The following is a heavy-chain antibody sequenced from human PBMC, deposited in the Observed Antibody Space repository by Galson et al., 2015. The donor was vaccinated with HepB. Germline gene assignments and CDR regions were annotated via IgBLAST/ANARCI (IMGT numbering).Heavy chain of an antibody. D-gene: IGHD5-12*01. CDR1: GGTLSSYA. Sequence: SVKVSCKASGGTLSSYAISWVRQAPGQGLEWMGRIIPILGIANYAQKFQGRVTITADKSTSTAYMELSSLRSEDTAVYYCARDRNSGYDFPYYYYYGMDVWGQGTTVTVSS. V-gene: IGHV1-69*04. CDR3: ARDRNSGYDFPYYYYYGMDV. J-gene: IGHJ6*02. CDR2: IIPILGIA.